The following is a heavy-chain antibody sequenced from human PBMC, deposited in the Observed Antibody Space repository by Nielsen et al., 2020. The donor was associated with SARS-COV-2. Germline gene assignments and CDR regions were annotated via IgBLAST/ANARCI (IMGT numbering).Heavy chain of an antibody. J-gene: IGHJ4*02. CDR1: GFTFSSYG. V-gene: IGHV3-30*18. D-gene: IGHD3-22*01. CDR2: ISYDGSNK. Sequence: GGSLRLSCAASGFTFSSYGMHWVRQAPGKGLEWVAVISYDGSNKYYADSVKGRFTISRDNSKNTLYLQMNSLRAEDTAVYYCAKGYFHSSGYYHDYWGQGTLVTVSS. CDR3: AKGYFHSSGYYHDY.